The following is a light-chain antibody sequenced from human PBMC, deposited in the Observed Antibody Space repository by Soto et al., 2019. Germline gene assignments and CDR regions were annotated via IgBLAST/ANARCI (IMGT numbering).Light chain of an antibody. CDR3: QQYNTYSYT. Sequence: DIQMTQSPSTLSASVGDRVTITCRASQSINIWLAWYQQKAGKAPKLLIYDASTLETRVPLRFSGSGSGTEFTLTISGLQPDDFATYSCQQYNTYSYTFGQGTKLEIK. V-gene: IGKV1-5*01. CDR1: QSINIW. J-gene: IGKJ2*01. CDR2: DAS.